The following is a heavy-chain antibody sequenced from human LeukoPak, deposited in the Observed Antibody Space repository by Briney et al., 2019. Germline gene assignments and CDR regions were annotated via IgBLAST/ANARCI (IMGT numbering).Heavy chain of an antibody. V-gene: IGHV6-1*01. Sequence: SQTLSLTCAISGDSVSSNSVTWNWIRQSPSRGLEWLGRTYYRSTWYNDYAVSVRGRITVNPDKSKNQFSLHLNSVTPEDTAVYYCARRLTQYDCFDPWGQGILVTVSS. CDR2: TYYRSTWYN. J-gene: IGHJ5*02. CDR1: GDSVSSNSVT. CDR3: ARRLTQYDCFDP. D-gene: IGHD2-2*01.